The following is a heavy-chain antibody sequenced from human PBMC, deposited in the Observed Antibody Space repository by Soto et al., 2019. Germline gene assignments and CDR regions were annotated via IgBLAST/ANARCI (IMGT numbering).Heavy chain of an antibody. V-gene: IGHV1-18*01. Sequence: GASVKVSCKASGYTFTNFGVTWVRRAPGQGLEWMGWIRAYTDTPNYAQKFQGRVTMTIDTSTSTAYMDLRSLTSDDTAVYYCASVIQGVEAWFDLWRQGTLVTVPS. CDR2: IRAYTDTP. D-gene: IGHD1-1*01. CDR1: GYTFTNFG. CDR3: ASVIQGVEAWFDL. J-gene: IGHJ5*02.